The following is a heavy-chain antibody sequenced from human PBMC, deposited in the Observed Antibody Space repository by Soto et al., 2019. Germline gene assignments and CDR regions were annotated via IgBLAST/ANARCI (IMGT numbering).Heavy chain of an antibody. J-gene: IGHJ4*02. CDR3: ARHRDGNNGGFDY. D-gene: IGHD2-8*01. CDR2: VSYSGST. V-gene: IGHV4-59*01. CDR1: GGSISPYY. Sequence: QVQLQESGPGLVKPSETLSLTCTVSGGSISPYYWSWIRQPPGKGLEWIGSVSYSGSTHYNPSLKGRVTISMDTSETQFSLKLNSVTAADTAVYYCARHRDGNNGGFDYWGQGSLVTVSS.